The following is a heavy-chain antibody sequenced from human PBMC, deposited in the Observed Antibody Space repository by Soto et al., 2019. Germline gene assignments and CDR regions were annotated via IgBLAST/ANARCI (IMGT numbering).Heavy chain of an antibody. J-gene: IGHJ5*02. CDR1: GGSISSGY. CDR3: TGAYYDINGYSLDP. V-gene: IGHV4-59*01. D-gene: IGHD3-22*01. CDR2: IYYGGSI. Sequence: PSETLALTCSVSGGSISSGYWTWIRQPPGKGLEWIGYIYYGGSINYNPSLKSRVIISVDTAKNQFSLRLSSVTAADTAVYYCTGAYYDINGYSLDPWGQGTSVT.